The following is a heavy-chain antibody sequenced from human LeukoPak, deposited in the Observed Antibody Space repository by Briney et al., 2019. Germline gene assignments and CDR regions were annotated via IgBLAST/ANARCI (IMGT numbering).Heavy chain of an antibody. CDR2: IFYTGNT. V-gene: IGHV4-59*08. Sequence: SETLSLTCTVTGGSISGYHWNWIRQSPGKGLEWISNIFYTGNTDYNPSLKSRVTISINTSKNEISLILRSVTAADTAVYYCARKTYCSGGRCYGENWFDPWGQGILVTVSS. D-gene: IGHD2-15*01. CDR1: GGSISGYH. J-gene: IGHJ5*02. CDR3: ARKTYCSGGRCYGENWFDP.